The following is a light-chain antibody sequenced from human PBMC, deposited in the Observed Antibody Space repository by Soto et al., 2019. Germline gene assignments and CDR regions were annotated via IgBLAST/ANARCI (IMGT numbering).Light chain of an antibody. Sequence: DIQMTQSPSSLSASVGDRVTITCQASQDISNYLNWYQQKPGKAPKLLIYDASNCETGVPSRFSGSGSVTDFTFTISSLQPEDIATYYCQQYDNLPLTFGGGTKVEIK. CDR1: QDISNY. CDR2: DAS. J-gene: IGKJ4*01. CDR3: QQYDNLPLT. V-gene: IGKV1-33*01.